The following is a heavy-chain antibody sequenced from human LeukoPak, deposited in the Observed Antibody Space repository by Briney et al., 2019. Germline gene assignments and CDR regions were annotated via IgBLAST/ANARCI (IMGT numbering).Heavy chain of an antibody. Sequence: AGGSLRLSCAASGFTFSSYAMSWVRQAPGKGLEWVSAISGSGGSTYYADSVKGRFTISRNNSKNTLYLQMNSLRAEDTAVYYCAKVAGKPIYGMDVWGQGTTVTVSS. J-gene: IGHJ6*02. CDR2: ISGSGGST. CDR3: AKVAGKPIYGMDV. CDR1: GFTFSSYA. V-gene: IGHV3-23*01. D-gene: IGHD1-1*01.